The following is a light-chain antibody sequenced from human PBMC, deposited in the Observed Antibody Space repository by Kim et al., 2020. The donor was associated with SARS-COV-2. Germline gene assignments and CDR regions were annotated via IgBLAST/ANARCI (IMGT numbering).Light chain of an antibody. J-gene: IGLJ1*01. CDR3: AAWDESLTGFV. CDR1: YSNIGKYT. CDR2: SNN. Sequence: SVLTQPPSASGTPGQGVTISCSGSYSNIGKYTVNWYQQLPGTAPKLLIYSNNQRPSGVPDRFSGSMSGTSASLAISGLQSDDEADYYCAAWDESLTGFVFGAGTQLTVL. V-gene: IGLV1-44*01.